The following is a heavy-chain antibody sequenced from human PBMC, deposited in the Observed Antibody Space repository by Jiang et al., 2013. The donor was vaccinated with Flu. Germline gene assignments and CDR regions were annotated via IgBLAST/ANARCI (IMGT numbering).Heavy chain of an antibody. J-gene: IGHJ3*02. D-gene: IGHD2-8*02. CDR1: GFTFSSYS. CDR2: ISRSSTYI. CDR3: AREMDGYWAFDI. V-gene: IGHV3-21*01. Sequence: VQLVESGGGLVKPGGSLRLSCAASGFTFSSYSMNWVRQAPGKGMEWVSSISRSSTYIYYADSVKGRFTISRDNAKNSLYLQMNSLRADDTAVYYCAREMDGYWAFDIWGQGTMVTVSS.